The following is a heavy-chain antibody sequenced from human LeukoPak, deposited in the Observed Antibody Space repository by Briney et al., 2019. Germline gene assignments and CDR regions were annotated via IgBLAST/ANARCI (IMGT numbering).Heavy chain of an antibody. D-gene: IGHD2-15*01. CDR3: ASVLGYCSGGSCYGGAFDI. V-gene: IGHV4-4*07. J-gene: IGHJ3*02. CDR1: GGSISSYY. CDR2: IYTSGST. Sequence: SETLSLTCTVSGGSISSYYWSWILQPAGKGLEWIGGIYTSGSTSYNPSLKSRVTMSVDTSKNQLSLKLSSVTAADTAVYYCASVLGYCSGGSCYGGAFDIWGQGTMVSVSS.